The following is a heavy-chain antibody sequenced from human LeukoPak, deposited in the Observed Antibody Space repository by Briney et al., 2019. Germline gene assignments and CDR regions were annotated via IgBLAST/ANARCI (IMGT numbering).Heavy chain of an antibody. J-gene: IGHJ6*02. CDR1: GYTFTSYD. D-gene: IGHD1-26*01. CDR3: AREESGSYYHYYYYYGMDV. CDR2: MNPNSGNT. Sequence: ASVKVSCKASGYTFTSYDVNWVRQATGQGLEWMGWMNPNSGNTGYAQKFQGRVTMTRNTSISTAYMELSSLRSEDTAVYYCAREESGSYYHYYYYYGMDVWGQGTTVTVSS. V-gene: IGHV1-8*01.